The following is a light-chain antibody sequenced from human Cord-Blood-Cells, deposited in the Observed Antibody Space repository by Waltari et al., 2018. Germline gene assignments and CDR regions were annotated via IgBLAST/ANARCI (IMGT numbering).Light chain of an antibody. CDR2: DVS. Sequence: QSALTQPRSVSGSPGQSVTISCPRTSSDVGGYNYVSWYQQHPGKAPELMIYDVSKRPSGVPERFSGSKSGNTASLTISGLQAEDEADYYCCSYAGSYPWVFGGGTKLTVL. CDR1: SSDVGGYNY. V-gene: IGLV2-11*02. J-gene: IGLJ3*02. CDR3: CSYAGSYPWV.